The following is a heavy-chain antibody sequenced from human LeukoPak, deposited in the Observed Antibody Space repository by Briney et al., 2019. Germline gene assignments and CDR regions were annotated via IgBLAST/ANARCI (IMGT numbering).Heavy chain of an antibody. CDR1: GDSISSNSYY. CDR3: ARHLVGAAEFHY. CDR2: IYYSGTT. Sequence: SETLSLTCTVSGDSISSNSYYWGWIRQPPGKGLQWIGSIYYSGTTYCNPSLKSRVTISVDASKNQFSLKLSSVPAADTAVYYCARHLVGAAEFHYWGQGTLVTVSS. V-gene: IGHV4-39*01. J-gene: IGHJ4*02. D-gene: IGHD1-26*01.